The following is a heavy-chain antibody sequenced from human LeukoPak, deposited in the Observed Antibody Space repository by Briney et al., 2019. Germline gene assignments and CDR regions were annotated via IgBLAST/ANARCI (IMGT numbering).Heavy chain of an antibody. CDR1: GITFSSYA. CDR2: ISGSGGST. V-gene: IGHV3-23*01. D-gene: IGHD3-10*01. Sequence: GGSLRLSCAASGITFSSYAMSWVRQAPGKGLEGVSAISGSGGSTYYADSVKGRFTISRDNSKNTLYLQMNSLRAEDTAVYYCAKELLRKQSPLQPLQPWGQGTLVTVSS. CDR3: AKELLRKQSPLQPLQP. J-gene: IGHJ5*02.